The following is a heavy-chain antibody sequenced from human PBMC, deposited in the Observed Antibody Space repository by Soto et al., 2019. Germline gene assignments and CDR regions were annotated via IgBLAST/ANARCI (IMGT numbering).Heavy chain of an antibody. CDR1: GFTFSSYA. CDR3: GDYFDY. CDR2: ISYDGSNK. Sequence: QVQLVESGGGVVQPGRSLRLSCAASGFTFSSYAMHWVRQAPGKGLEWVAVISYDGSNKYYADSVKGRFTISRDNSKNTLYLQMNSLRAEDTAVYYEGDYFDYWGQGTLVTVSS. J-gene: IGHJ4*02. V-gene: IGHV3-30-3*01.